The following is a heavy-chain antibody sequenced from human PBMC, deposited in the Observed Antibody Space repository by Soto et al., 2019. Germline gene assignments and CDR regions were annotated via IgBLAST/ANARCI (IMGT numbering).Heavy chain of an antibody. D-gene: IGHD3-22*01. J-gene: IGHJ6*02. Sequence: PSETLSLTCTVSGGSISSSNYYWGWIRQPPGKGLEWIGSIYYSGSTYYNPSLKSRVTISVDTSKNQFSLKLSSVTAADTAVYYCARPRAQYYYDSSDDYAIDAWGQGTTVT. CDR1: GGSISSSNYY. CDR2: IYYSGST. CDR3: ARPRAQYYYDSSDDYAIDA. V-gene: IGHV4-39*01.